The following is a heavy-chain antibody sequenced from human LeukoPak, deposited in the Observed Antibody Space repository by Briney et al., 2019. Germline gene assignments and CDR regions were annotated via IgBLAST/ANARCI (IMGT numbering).Heavy chain of an antibody. CDR2: ISYSSSTI. D-gene: IGHD3-9*01. V-gene: IGHV3-48*01. CDR1: GFTFSSYS. Sequence: GGSLRLSCAASGFTFSSYSMNWVRQAPGKGLEWVSHISYSSSTIYYADSVEGRFTISRDNAKNSLYLQMNSLRAEDTAVYYCARDDDKNWFDPWGQGTLVTVSS. CDR3: ARDDDKNWFDP. J-gene: IGHJ5*02.